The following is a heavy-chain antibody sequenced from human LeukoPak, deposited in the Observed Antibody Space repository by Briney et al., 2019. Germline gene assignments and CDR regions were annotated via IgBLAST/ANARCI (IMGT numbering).Heavy chain of an antibody. CDR2: IKHSGST. D-gene: IGHD5-18*01. Sequence: SETLSLTCAVYGGSFSGYYWSWIRQPPGKGLEWIGEIKHSGSTKYNPSLKCRVPLSVATSKNQFSLKLSSVPASDTAVYYCARFGYSYGFTVPTQYYFDYWGQGTLVTVSS. CDR3: ARFGYSYGFTVPTQYYFDY. J-gene: IGHJ4*02. CDR1: GGSFSGYY. V-gene: IGHV4-34*01.